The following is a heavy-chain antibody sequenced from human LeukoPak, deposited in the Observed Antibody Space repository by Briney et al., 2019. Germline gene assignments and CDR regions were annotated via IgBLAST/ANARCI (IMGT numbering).Heavy chain of an antibody. CDR2: IKSKTDGGTT. CDR1: GLTFSSAW. Sequence: GGSLRLSCAASGLTFSSAWMSWVRQAPGKGLEWVGRIKSKTDGGTTDYAAPVKGRFTISRDNSKNTLYLQMNSLRAEDTAVYYCARDGRLDWFDPWGQGTLVTVSS. V-gene: IGHV3-15*01. J-gene: IGHJ5*02. D-gene: IGHD1-26*01. CDR3: ARDGRLDWFDP.